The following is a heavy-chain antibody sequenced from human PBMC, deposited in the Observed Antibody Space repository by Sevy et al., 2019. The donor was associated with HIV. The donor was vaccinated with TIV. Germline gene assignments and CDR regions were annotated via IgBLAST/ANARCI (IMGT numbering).Heavy chain of an antibody. CDR3: ARSILAVAGSYGMDV. V-gene: IGHV3-30*03. D-gene: IGHD6-19*01. CDR2: ISSYGNEA. Sequence: GGSLRLSCAASGFNFSNYVLHWVRQAPGKGLEWVTFISSYGNEADYVDSVKGRFTISRADSKNTLYLQMNSLRPEDTAVYYCARSILAVAGSYGMDVWGQGTPVTVSS. CDR1: GFNFSNYV. J-gene: IGHJ6*02.